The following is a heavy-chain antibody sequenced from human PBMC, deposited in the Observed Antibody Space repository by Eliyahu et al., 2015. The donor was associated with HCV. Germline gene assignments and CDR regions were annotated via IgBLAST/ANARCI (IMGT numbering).Heavy chain of an antibody. CDR1: GFTLSSXA. Sequence: QVQLVESGGGVVQPGXSLXLSCAASGFTLSSXAMHWVRQAPGKGLEWVAVISYDGSNXYYTDSVKGRFTISRDNSKNTLYLQMNSLRAEDTAVYYCARQGAARLAGMDVWGQGTTVTVSS. V-gene: IGHV3-30*04. CDR2: ISYDGSNX. CDR3: ARQGAARLAGMDV. D-gene: IGHD6-6*01. J-gene: IGHJ6*02.